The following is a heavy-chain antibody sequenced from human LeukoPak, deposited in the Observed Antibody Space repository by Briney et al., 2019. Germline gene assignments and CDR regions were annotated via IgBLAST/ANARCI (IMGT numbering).Heavy chain of an antibody. V-gene: IGHV3-30*03. D-gene: IGHD6-13*01. J-gene: IGHJ4*02. CDR3: ARDPDSSSWYLSVAFDY. CDR1: GFTFSSYG. Sequence: GGSLRLSCAASGFTFSSYGMHWVRQAPGKGLDWVAVVSSDGGTTYYADSVKGRFTISRDNFKNTLYLQMNSLRADDTAVYYCARDPDSSSWYLSVAFDYWGQGTLVTVSS. CDR2: VSSDGGTT.